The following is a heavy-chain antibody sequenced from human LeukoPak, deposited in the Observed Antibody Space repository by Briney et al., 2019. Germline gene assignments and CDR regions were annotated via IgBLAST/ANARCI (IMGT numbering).Heavy chain of an antibody. CDR3: GRVGGRSKAAKGDAFDI. CDR2: ISSGSTYM. Sequence: PGGSLRLSGAASGFTFSSYSMNWVRQARGKGLEWVSSISSGSTYMYYADSVKGRFTISRDNAQNSVFLQMNSLRAEDTAVYYCGRVGGRSKAAKGDAFDIWGQGTMVVVSS. CDR1: GFTFSSYS. V-gene: IGHV3-21*06. D-gene: IGHD6-6*01. J-gene: IGHJ3*02.